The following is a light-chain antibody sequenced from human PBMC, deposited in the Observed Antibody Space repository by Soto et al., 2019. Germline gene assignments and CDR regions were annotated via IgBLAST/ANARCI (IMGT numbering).Light chain of an antibody. J-gene: IGKJ1*01. CDR2: GAS. Sequence: EVVMTQSPATLYESAGGRVTLSCRASQSINAHLAWYQQKPGQAPRLRIHGASTRATGIPARFSGSGFGTEFILTISSLQSEDFAVYYCQQYNTWLWTFGQGTKVEIQ. V-gene: IGKV3-15*01. CDR3: QQYNTWLWT. CDR1: QSINAH.